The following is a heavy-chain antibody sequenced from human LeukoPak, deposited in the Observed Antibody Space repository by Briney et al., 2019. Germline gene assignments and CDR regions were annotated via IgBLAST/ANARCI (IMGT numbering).Heavy chain of an antibody. CDR3: ARGDYYGSGTYYHDAFDI. D-gene: IGHD3-10*01. J-gene: IGHJ3*02. CDR2: IKPDGSEK. CDR1: GFTFSSYW. V-gene: IGHV3-7*03. Sequence: GGSLRLSCAASGFTFSSYWMSWVRQAPGKGLEWVANIKPDGSEKHYVDSVKGRLTIARDNAKNSLYLQMNSLRAEDTAVYYCARGDYYGSGTYYHDAFDIWGQGTMVTVS.